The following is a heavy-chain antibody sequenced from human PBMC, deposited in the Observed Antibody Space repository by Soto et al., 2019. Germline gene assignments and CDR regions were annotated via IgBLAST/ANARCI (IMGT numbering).Heavy chain of an antibody. V-gene: IGHV3-53*01. CDR3: ARASPTGHFDY. Sequence: GSLRLSCAASGFTVSSNYMSWVRQAPGKGLEWVSVIYSGGSTYYADSVKGQFTISRDNSKNTLYLQMNSLRAEDTAVYYCARASPTGHFDYWGQGTLVTVSS. CDR2: IYSGGST. J-gene: IGHJ4*02. CDR1: GFTVSSNY.